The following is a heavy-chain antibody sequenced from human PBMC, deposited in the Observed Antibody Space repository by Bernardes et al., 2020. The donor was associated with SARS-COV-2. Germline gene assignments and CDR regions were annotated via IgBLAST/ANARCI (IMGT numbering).Heavy chain of an antibody. Sequence: GGSLRLSCASSGFTFGSYAVSWVRQAPGKGLEWVSVTSGSGATTYIADSVKGRFTISRDNSKGTLYLQMNSLRAEDTAVYYCAKSPAYSSSSYYFDYWGQGTLVTVSS. D-gene: IGHD6-6*01. J-gene: IGHJ4*02. CDR1: GFTFGSYA. CDR2: TSGSGATT. V-gene: IGHV3-23*01. CDR3: AKSPAYSSSSYYFDY.